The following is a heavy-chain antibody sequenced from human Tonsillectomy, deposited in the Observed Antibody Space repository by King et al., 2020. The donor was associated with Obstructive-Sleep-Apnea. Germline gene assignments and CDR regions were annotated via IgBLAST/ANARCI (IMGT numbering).Heavy chain of an antibody. CDR2: ISYDGSNK. CDR1: GFTFSNYA. Sequence: VQLVESGGGVVQPGRSLRLSCAASGFTFSNYALHWVRQAPGKGLEGVAVISYDGSNKYYADSVKGRFTISRDNSKNTLYLQMNSLRPDDTAVYYSARAFGGYDLNFLDYWGQGTLVTVSS. CDR3: ARAFGGYDLNFLDY. D-gene: IGHD5-12*01. J-gene: IGHJ4*02. V-gene: IGHV3-30*04.